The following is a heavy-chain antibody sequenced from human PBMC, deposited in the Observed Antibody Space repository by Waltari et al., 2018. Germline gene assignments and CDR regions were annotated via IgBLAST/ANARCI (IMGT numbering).Heavy chain of an antibody. D-gene: IGHD1-1*01. Sequence: EVQLVESGGGFVKPGGSLRLSCVASGFTFTDAWMSWVRQAPGKGLEWVGRSESNTEGGTGEYAAPAKDRFTISRDDSKNTLYLQMNSLQSEDTAVYYCASYSPWNDHWGQGTLVTVSS. CDR3: ASYSPWNDH. CDR2: SESNTEGGTG. J-gene: IGHJ4*02. V-gene: IGHV3-15*04. CDR1: GFTFTDAW.